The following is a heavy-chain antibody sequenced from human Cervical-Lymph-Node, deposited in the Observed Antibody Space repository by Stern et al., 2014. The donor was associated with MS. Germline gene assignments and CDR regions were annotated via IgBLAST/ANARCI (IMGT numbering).Heavy chain of an antibody. CDR2: INPTGGST. V-gene: IGHV1-46*01. CDR1: GYTFTSYY. D-gene: IGHD6-6*01. J-gene: IGHJ6*02. Sequence: QVQLVQSGAEVKKSGASVKVSCKASGYTFTSYYIHWVRQAPGQGLEWMGIINPTGGSTNYAQKFQGRVTMTRATSTSTVFMDLSSLKSDDTAIYYCARDREVEQLVPPYYYFYGMDVWGQGTTVTVSS. CDR3: ARDREVEQLVPPYYYFYGMDV.